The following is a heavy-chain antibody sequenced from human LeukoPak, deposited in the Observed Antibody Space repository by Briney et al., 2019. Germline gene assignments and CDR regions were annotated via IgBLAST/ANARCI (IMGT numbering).Heavy chain of an antibody. J-gene: IGHJ4*02. CDR2: INVDGSVK. V-gene: IGHV3-74*01. D-gene: IGHD4-23*01. Sequence: PGGSLRLSCAASGFTLSNYWMHWVRHVPGKGLVWVSRINVDGSVKSYADSVKGRFTISRDNAKNTVSLQMNSLRAEDTAVYYCVRDLILVDTPGDDFDYWGQGALVTVSS. CDR3: VRDLILVDTPGDDFDY. CDR1: GFTLSNYW.